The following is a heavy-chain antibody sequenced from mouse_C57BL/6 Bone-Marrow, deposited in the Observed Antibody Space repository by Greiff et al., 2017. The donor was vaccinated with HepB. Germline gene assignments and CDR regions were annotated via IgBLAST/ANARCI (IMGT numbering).Heavy chain of an antibody. D-gene: IGHD1-1*01. Sequence: VQLQQSGPELVKPGASVKISCKASGYAFSSSWMNWVKQRPGKGLEWIGRIYPGDGDTNYNGKFKGKATLTADKSSSTAYMQLSSLTSEDSAVYFCATEYCGTPAWFAYWGQGTLVTVSA. J-gene: IGHJ3*01. V-gene: IGHV1-82*01. CDR2: IYPGDGDT. CDR3: ATEYCGTPAWFAY. CDR1: GYAFSSSW.